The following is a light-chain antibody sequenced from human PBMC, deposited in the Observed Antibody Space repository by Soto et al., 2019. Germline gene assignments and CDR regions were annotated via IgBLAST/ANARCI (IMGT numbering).Light chain of an antibody. Sequence: DIQMTQSPSSLSASVGDRVTITCRASQGIIDYLAWYQQKPGKAPKLLIYAASTLQSGVPSRFSGSGSGTDFTLNISSLQPEDVATYYCQKYNSAPQTVGQGTKVEI. CDR2: AAS. CDR1: QGIIDY. CDR3: QKYNSAPQT. V-gene: IGKV1-27*01. J-gene: IGKJ1*01.